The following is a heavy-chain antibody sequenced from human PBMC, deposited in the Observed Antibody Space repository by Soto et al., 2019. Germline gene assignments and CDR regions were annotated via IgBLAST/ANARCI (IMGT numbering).Heavy chain of an antibody. J-gene: IGHJ6*02. D-gene: IGHD2-15*01. Sequence: ASVKVSCKASGYTFTSYYMHWVRQAPGQGLEWMGIINPSGGSTSYAQKFQGRVTMTRDTSTSTVYMELSSLRSEDTAVYYCAKDQDPYCSGGSCYYYGMDVWGQGTTVTVSS. V-gene: IGHV1-46*01. CDR2: INPSGGST. CDR3: AKDQDPYCSGGSCYYYGMDV. CDR1: GYTFTSYY.